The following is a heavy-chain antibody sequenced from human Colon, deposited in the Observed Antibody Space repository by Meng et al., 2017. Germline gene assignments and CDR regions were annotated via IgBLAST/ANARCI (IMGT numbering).Heavy chain of an antibody. CDR3: ARGEEQWLGGWGFNY. CDR1: GVTFSSYE. CDR2: ISSSGSTI. D-gene: IGHD6-19*01. Sequence: GGSLRPSCAASGVTFSSYEMNSVRQAPGKGLEWVSYISSSGSTIYYADSVKGRFTISRDNAKNSLYLQMNSLRAEDTAVYYCARGEEQWLGGWGFNYWGQATLVTVSS. V-gene: IGHV3-48*03. J-gene: IGHJ4*02.